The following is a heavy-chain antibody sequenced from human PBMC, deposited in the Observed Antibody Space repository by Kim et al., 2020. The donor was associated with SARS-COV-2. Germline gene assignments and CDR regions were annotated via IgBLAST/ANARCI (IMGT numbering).Heavy chain of an antibody. CDR2: ISAYNGNT. CDR3: ARDYYDFWSGYYIFDY. CDR1: GYTFTSYG. V-gene: IGHV1-18*01. Sequence: ASVKVSCKASGYTFTSYGISWVRQAPGQGLEWMGWISAYNGNTNYAQKLQGRVTMTTDTSTSTAYMELRSLRSDDTAVYYCARDYYDFWSGYYIFDYWGQGTGVTVSS. J-gene: IGHJ4*02. D-gene: IGHD3-3*01.